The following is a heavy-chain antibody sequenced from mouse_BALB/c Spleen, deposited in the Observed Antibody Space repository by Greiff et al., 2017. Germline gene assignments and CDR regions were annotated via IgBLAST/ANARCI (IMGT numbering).Heavy chain of an antibody. CDR2: IWAGGST. V-gene: IGHV2-9*02. CDR3: AREALYYDFPFDY. CDR1: GFSLTSYG. D-gene: IGHD2-4*01. Sequence: QVQLKESGPGLVAPSQSLSITCTVSGFSLTSYGVHWVRQPPGKGLEWLGVIWAGGSTNYNSALMSRLSISKDNSKSQVFLKMNSLQTDDTAMYYCAREALYYDFPFDYWGQGTTLTVSS. J-gene: IGHJ2*01.